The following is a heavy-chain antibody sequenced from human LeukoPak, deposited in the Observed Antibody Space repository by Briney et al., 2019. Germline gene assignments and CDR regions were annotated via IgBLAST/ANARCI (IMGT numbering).Heavy chain of an antibody. CDR1: GGSISSNGYY. CDR3: ARHPRITDAFDI. J-gene: IGHJ3*02. V-gene: IGHV4-39*01. Sequence: SSETLSLTCTVSGGSISSNGYYWGWVRQPPGKGLEWIGNIYYSGKTYYNASLKSRVTISVDTSKNQFSLKLTSVTAADTAVYYCARHPRITDAFDIWGQGTMVTVSS. D-gene: IGHD1-14*01. CDR2: IYYSGKT.